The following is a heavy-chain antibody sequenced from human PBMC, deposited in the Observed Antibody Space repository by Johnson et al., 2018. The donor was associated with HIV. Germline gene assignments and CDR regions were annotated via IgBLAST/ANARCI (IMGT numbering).Heavy chain of an antibody. CDR3: VRDTEREAIDI. CDR2: ISYDGSNK. D-gene: IGHD2-8*02. CDR1: GFTFSSYA. Sequence: VQMVESGGGVVQPGRSLRLSCAASGFTFSSYAMHWVRQAPGKGLEWVAVISYDGSNKYYADSVKGRFTISRDNAKNSLYLQMSSLRAEDTAVYYCVRDTEREAIDIWGQGTMVTVSS. J-gene: IGHJ3*02. V-gene: IGHV3-30*04.